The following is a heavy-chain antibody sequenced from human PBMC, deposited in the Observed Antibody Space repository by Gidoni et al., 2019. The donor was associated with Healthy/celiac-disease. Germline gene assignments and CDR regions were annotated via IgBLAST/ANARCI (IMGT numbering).Heavy chain of an antibody. J-gene: IGHJ5*02. CDR2: ISGSGGST. V-gene: IGHV3-23*01. Sequence: CLPSAASGFTFSSYAMSWVRQAPGKGLAWVSAISGSGGSTYYADSVKGRFTISRDNSKNTLYLQMNSLRAEDTAVYYCAKVAGGSGINWFDPWGQGTLVTVSS. CDR1: GFTFSSYA. CDR3: AKVAGGSGINWFDP. D-gene: IGHD3-10*01.